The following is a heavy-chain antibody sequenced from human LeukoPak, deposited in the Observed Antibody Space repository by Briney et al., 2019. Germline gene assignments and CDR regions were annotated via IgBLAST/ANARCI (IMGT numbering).Heavy chain of an antibody. D-gene: IGHD2-2*01. Sequence: GGSLRLSCAASGFTFSGYGMHWVRQAPGKGLEWVAVISYDGSNKYYADSVKGRFTISRDNSKNTLYLQMNSLRAEDTAVYYCARGLIVVEPFNGDAGGWGQGTLVTVSS. J-gene: IGHJ4*02. CDR1: GFTFSGYG. V-gene: IGHV3-30*03. CDR3: ARGLIVVEPFNGDAGG. CDR2: ISYDGSNK.